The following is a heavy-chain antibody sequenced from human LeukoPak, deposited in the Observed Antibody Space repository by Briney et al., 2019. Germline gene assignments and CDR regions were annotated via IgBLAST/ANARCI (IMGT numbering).Heavy chain of an antibody. D-gene: IGHD5-24*01. CDR3: ARGREMATIIGGLRENAFDI. CDR1: GGSISSGGYY. J-gene: IGHJ3*02. CDR2: IYYSGST. Sequence: SETLSLTCTVSGGSISSGGYYWSWIRQHPGKGLEWIGYIYYSGSTYYNPSLKSRVTISVDTSKNQFSLKLSSVTAADTAVYYCARGREMATIIGGLRENAFDIWGQGTMVTVSS. V-gene: IGHV4-31*03.